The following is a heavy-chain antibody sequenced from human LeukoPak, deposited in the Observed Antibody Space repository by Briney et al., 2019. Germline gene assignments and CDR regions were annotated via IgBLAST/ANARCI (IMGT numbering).Heavy chain of an antibody. CDR2: INPNSGGT. CDR1: GYTFTGYY. D-gene: IGHD5-12*01. CDR3: ARVGAPYSGHDYPLDY. V-gene: IGHV1-2*02. J-gene: IGHJ4*02. Sequence: ASVKVSCKASGYTFTGYYMHWLRQAPGQGLEWMGWINPNSGGTNYAQKFQGRVTMTRDTAISTAYMELSRLRSDDTAVYFCARVGAPYSGHDYPLDYWGQGTLVTVSS.